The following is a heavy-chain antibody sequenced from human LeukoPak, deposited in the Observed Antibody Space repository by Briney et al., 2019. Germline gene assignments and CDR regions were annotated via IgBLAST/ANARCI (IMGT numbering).Heavy chain of an antibody. CDR2: IIPIFGTA. Sequence: SVKVSCKASGGTFSSYAISWVRQAPGQGLEWLGGIIPIFGTANYAQKFQGRVTITADESTSTAYMELSSLRSEDTAVYYCASGRTSSGWLFDYWGQGTLVTVSS. CDR1: GGTFSSYA. D-gene: IGHD6-19*01. CDR3: ASGRTSSGWLFDY. V-gene: IGHV1-69*13. J-gene: IGHJ4*02.